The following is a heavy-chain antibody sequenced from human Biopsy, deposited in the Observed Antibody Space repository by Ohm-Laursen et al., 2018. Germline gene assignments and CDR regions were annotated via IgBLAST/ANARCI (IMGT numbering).Heavy chain of an antibody. V-gene: IGHV4-61*01. J-gene: IGHJ4*02. CDR2: VYYSGTT. CDR1: GGSVSDSFHF. Sequence: GTLSLTCTVSGGSVSDSFHFWSWIRQPPGTGLEWIGNVYYSGTTNYNPSLKSRVTVSIDTSKNQFSLKLSSVTAADTAVYFCARDSRGGHLNTTLITGKNLDSWGQGILVTVSS. D-gene: IGHD3-16*01. CDR3: ARDSRGGHLNTTLITGKNLDS.